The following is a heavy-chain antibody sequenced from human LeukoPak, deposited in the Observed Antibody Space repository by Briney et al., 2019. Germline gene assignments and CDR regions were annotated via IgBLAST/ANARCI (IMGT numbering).Heavy chain of an antibody. CDR1: GGSISSSSYY. CDR2: IYYSGST. V-gene: IGHV4-39*07. CDR3: ARPPGRSGAFDI. D-gene: IGHD1-26*01. J-gene: IGHJ3*02. Sequence: SETLSLTCTVSGGSISSSSYYWGWIRQPPGKGLEWIGSIYYSGSTYYNPSLKSRVTRSVDTSKNQFSLKLSSVTAADTAVYYCARPPGRSGAFDIWGQGTMVTVSS.